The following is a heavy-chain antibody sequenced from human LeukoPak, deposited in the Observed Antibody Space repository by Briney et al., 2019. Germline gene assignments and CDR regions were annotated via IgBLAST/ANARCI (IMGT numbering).Heavy chain of an antibody. CDR1: GFTFSSYW. D-gene: IGHD1-1*01. J-gene: IGHJ4*02. V-gene: IGHV3-7*01. Sequence: GSLRLSCAASGFTFSSYWMSWVRQAPGKGLEWVANIKQDESEKYYVDSVKGRFTISRDNAKNSLYLQMNSLRAEDTAVYYCARDKIEGPTKLDYWGQGILVTVSS. CDR2: IKQDESEK. CDR3: ARDKIEGPTKLDY.